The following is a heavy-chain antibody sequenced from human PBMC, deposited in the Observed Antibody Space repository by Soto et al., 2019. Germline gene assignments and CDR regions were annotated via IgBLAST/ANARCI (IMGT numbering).Heavy chain of an antibody. V-gene: IGHV4-59*01. CDR1: GGSISSYY. J-gene: IGHJ5*02. D-gene: IGHD3-22*01. Sequence: SETLSLTCTVSGGSISSYYWSWIRQPPGKGLEWIGYIYYSGSTNYNPSLKSRVTISVDTSKNQFSLKLSSVTAADTAVYYCARDADYYDSSGYYPYNWFDPWGQGTLVTV. CDR3: ARDADYYDSSGYYPYNWFDP. CDR2: IYYSGST.